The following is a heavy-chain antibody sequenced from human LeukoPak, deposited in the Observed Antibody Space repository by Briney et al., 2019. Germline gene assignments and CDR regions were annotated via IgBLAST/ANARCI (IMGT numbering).Heavy chain of an antibody. Sequence: GESLKISCTGSGNSITSYWICWVRQMPGKRLGWMGIIYPCDSDTSYSPSFEGQVTISAGKSISTAYLQWSSLKASDTAMYDCARLYGSGSYYTSIFDYWGQGTLVTVSS. D-gene: IGHD3-10*01. CDR2: IYPCDSDT. CDR3: ARLYGSGSYYTSIFDY. V-gene: IGHV5-51*01. J-gene: IGHJ4*02. CDR1: GNSITSYW.